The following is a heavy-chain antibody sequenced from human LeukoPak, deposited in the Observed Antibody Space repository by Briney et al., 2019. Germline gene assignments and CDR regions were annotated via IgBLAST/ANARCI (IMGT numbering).Heavy chain of an antibody. D-gene: IGHD5-24*01. V-gene: IGHV1-2*02. J-gene: IGHJ4*02. CDR2: INPNSGGT. CDR1: GYTFTGYY. Sequence: EASVKVSCKASGYTFTGYYMHWVRQAPGQGVEWMGWINPNSGGTNYAQKFQGRVTMTRDMSISTAYMELSRLRSDNTAVYYCATVADGHSWDYWGQGTLVTVSS. CDR3: ATVADGHSWDY.